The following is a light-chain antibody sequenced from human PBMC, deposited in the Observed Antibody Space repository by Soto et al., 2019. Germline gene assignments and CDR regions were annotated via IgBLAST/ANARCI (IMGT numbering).Light chain of an antibody. J-gene: IGKJ1*01. Sequence: EIVLTQSPATLSVFPGERATLXFLASQSVSSNLAWYQQKPGQAPRLLIYGASTRATGIPARFSGSGSGTEFTLTISSLQSEDFAVYYCQQYDNWPRTFGQGTKVDIK. V-gene: IGKV3-15*01. CDR1: QSVSSN. CDR2: GAS. CDR3: QQYDNWPRT.